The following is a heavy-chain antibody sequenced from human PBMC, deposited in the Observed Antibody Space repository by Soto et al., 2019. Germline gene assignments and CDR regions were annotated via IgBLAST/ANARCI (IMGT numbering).Heavy chain of an antibody. V-gene: IGHV3-72*01. CDR1: GFTFSDHY. D-gene: IGHD6-6*01. J-gene: IGHJ3*02. CDR2: TRNKANSYTT. CDR3: AIVVGSSAAFDI. Sequence: GGSLRLSCAASGFTFSDHYMDWVRQAPGKGLEWVGRTRNKANSYTTEYAASVKGRFTISRDDSKNSLYLQMNSLKTEDTAVYYCAIVVGSSAAFDIWGQGTMVTVSS.